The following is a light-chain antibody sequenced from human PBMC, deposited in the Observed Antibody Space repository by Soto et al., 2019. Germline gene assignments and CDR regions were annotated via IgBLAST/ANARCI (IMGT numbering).Light chain of an antibody. J-gene: IGKJ1*01. CDR1: QSVNSN. V-gene: IGKV3-15*01. CDR3: QQYNNWLWT. Sequence: EIVMTQSPATLSVSPGERATLSCRASQSVNSNLAWYQQKPGQAPRLPIYGASTRATGIPARFSGSGSGTEFTLTISSLQSEDFAVYYCQQYNNWLWTFGQGTKVEIK. CDR2: GAS.